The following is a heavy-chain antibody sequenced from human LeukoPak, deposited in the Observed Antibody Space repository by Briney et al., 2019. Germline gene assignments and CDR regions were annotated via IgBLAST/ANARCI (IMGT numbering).Heavy chain of an antibody. CDR3: ANVDREMATIRGGFDY. J-gene: IGHJ4*02. Sequence: GGSLRLSCAASGFTFSSYAMSWVRQAPGKGLEWVSAISGSGGSTYYADSVKGRFTISRDNSKNTLYLQMNSLRAEDTAVYYCANVDREMATIRGGFDYWGQGTLVTVSS. CDR1: GFTFSSYA. CDR2: ISGSGGST. V-gene: IGHV3-23*01. D-gene: IGHD5-24*01.